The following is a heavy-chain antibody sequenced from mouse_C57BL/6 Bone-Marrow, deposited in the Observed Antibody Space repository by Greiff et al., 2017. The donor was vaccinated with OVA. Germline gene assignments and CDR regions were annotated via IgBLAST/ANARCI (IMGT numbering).Heavy chain of an antibody. V-gene: IGHV1-19*01. CDR3: AREGDYPDWYFDV. CDR2: INPYNGGT. D-gene: IGHD2-4*01. Sequence: VQLQQSGPVLVKPGASVKMSCKASGYTFTDYYMNWVKQSHGKSLEWIGVINPYNGGTSYNQKFKGKATLTVDKSSSTAYMELNSLTSEDSAVYYCAREGDYPDWYFDVWGTGTTVTVSS. CDR1: GYTFTDYY. J-gene: IGHJ1*03.